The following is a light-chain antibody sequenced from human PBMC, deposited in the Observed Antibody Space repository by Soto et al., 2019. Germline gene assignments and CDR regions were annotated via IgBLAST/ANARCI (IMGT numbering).Light chain of an antibody. CDR1: QDMKNY. CDR3: HQSDHGPF. Sequence: DIQMTQSPSSLSASVGDRVTITCRASQDMKNYLNWYQHKPGKAPKLLIYDASFLETGVPPRFSGRGSETDFTFSIPSMQPEDIETYYCHQSDHGPFFGGGTKVEIK. J-gene: IGKJ4*01. CDR2: DAS. V-gene: IGKV1-33*01.